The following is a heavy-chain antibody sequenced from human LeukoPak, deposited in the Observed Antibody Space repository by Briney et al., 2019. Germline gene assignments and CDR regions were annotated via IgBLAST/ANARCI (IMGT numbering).Heavy chain of an antibody. CDR1: GFTFSSYA. CDR2: ISGSGGST. V-gene: IGHV3-23*01. D-gene: IGHD6-13*01. J-gene: IGHJ2*01. Sequence: PGGSLRLSCAASGFTFSSYAMSWVRQAPGKGLEWVSAISGSGGSTYYADSVKGRFTISRDNSKNTLYLQMNSLRAEDTAVYYCAKSQQLVMGYWYFDLWGRGTLVTVSS. CDR3: AKSQQLVMGYWYFDL.